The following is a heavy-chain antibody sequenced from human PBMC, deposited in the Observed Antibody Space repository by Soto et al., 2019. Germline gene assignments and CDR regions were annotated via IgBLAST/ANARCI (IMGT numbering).Heavy chain of an antibody. J-gene: IGHJ4*02. D-gene: IGHD3-10*01. CDR1: GYTFITYA. Sequence: QVQLVQSGAEVKKTGASVKVSCKASGYTFITYAIHWVRQAPGQRLEWMGWINGGNGNTKYSQKSQGRVTITRDTSASTAYMELSSLRSEDTAVYYCARDNGSGSYYPFDYWGQGTLVTVSS. V-gene: IGHV1-3*01. CDR3: ARDNGSGSYYPFDY. CDR2: INGGNGNT.